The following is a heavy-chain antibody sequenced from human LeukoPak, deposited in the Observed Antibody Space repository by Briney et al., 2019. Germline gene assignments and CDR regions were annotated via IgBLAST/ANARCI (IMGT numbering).Heavy chain of an antibody. Sequence: GGSLRLSCAASEFTLSSYGMHWVRQAPGKGLEWAAVIWYDGSNKYYADSVKGRFTISRDNSKNTLYLQMNSLRAEDTVVYYCARESSGSQRGIDYWGKGTLVTVSS. V-gene: IGHV3-33*01. J-gene: IGHJ4*02. CDR2: IWYDGSNK. D-gene: IGHD5-12*01. CDR1: EFTLSSYG. CDR3: ARESSGSQRGIDY.